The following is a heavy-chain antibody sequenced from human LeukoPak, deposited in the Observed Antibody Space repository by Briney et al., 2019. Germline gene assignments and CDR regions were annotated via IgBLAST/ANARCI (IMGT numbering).Heavy chain of an antibody. J-gene: IGHJ6*04. D-gene: IGHD6-13*01. Sequence: GGSLRLSCAASGFTFSSYAIHWVRQAPGKGLEYVSNIRSKGGNICYATSVKGRFTISRDNSKNPVYLQMGSLRAEDMAVYYCGRVRISAARGYMDVWGKGATVTVSS. V-gene: IGHV3-64*01. CDR2: IRSKGGNI. CDR3: GRVRISAARGYMDV. CDR1: GFTFSSYA.